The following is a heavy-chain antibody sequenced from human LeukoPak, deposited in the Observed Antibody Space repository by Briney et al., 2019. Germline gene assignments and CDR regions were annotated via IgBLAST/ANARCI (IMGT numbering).Heavy chain of an antibody. Sequence: PSETLSLTCTVFGGSISSYYWSWIRQPPGKGLEWIGYIYSSGSTNYNPSLKSRVTISVDTSKNQFSLKLSSVTAADTAVYYCARLSQVGDSSGYRDYYYMDVWGKGTTVTVSS. J-gene: IGHJ6*03. CDR1: GGSISSYY. CDR3: ARLSQVGDSSGYRDYYYMDV. CDR2: IYSSGST. D-gene: IGHD3-22*01. V-gene: IGHV4-4*09.